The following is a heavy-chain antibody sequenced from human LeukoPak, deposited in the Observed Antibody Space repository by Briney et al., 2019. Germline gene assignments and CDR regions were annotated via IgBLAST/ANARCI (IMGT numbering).Heavy chain of an antibody. Sequence: PGGSLRLSCAASGFTFSSYAMSWVRQAPGKGLEWVANIKQDGSEKYYVDSVKGRFTISRDNAKNSLYLQMNSLRAEDTAVYYCAGTTYYYDSSGYFSWGQGTLVTVSS. CDR3: AGTTYYYDSSGYFS. V-gene: IGHV3-7*01. CDR2: IKQDGSEK. CDR1: GFTFSSYA. J-gene: IGHJ5*02. D-gene: IGHD3-22*01.